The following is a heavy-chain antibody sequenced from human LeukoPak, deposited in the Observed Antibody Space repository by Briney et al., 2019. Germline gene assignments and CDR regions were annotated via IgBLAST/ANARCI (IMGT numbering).Heavy chain of an antibody. CDR1: GYTFTSYG. V-gene: IGHV1-3*01. J-gene: IGHJ1*01. CDR2: INAGNGNT. D-gene: IGHD2-2*01. CDR3: ARHSSTSLEYFQH. Sequence: ASVKVYCKASGYTFTSYGMHWVSQAPGQRLEWMGRINAGNGNTKYSQKFQGRVTITRDTSASTAYMELSSLRSEDTAVYYCARHSSTSLEYFQHWGQGTLVTVSS.